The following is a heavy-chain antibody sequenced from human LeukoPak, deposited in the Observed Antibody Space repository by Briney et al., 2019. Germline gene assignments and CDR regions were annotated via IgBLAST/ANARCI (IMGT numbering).Heavy chain of an antibody. D-gene: IGHD2-15*01. J-gene: IGHJ6*03. V-gene: IGHV1-69*06. CDR1: GGTFSSYA. CDR3: ARAKPDIVVVVAATNYYYYMDV. CDR2: IIPIFGTA. Sequence: SVKVSCKASGGTFSSYAISWVRQAPGQGLEWMGGIIPIFGTANYAQKFQGRVTITADKSTSTAYMELSSLRSEDTAVYYCARAKPDIVVVVAATNYYYYMDVWGKGTTVTVSS.